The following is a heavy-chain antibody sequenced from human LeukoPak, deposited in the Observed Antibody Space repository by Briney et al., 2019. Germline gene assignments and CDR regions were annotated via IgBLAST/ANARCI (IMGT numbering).Heavy chain of an antibody. D-gene: IGHD3-3*01. J-gene: IGHJ3*02. Sequence: GESLKISCKGSGYSFTSYWIGWVRQMPVKGLEWMGIIYPGDSDTRYSPSFQGQVTISADKSISTAYLQWSSLKASDTAMYYCARGFDFWSGYYSPNAFDIWGQGTMVTVSS. CDR3: ARGFDFWSGYYSPNAFDI. CDR2: IYPGDSDT. V-gene: IGHV5-51*01. CDR1: GYSFTSYW.